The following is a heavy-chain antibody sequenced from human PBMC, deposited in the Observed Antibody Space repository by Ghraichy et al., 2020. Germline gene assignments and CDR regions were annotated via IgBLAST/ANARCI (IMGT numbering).Heavy chain of an antibody. D-gene: IGHD2-2*01. J-gene: IGHJ6*03. CDR1: GFTFSSYN. CDR3: ARGTYTTSPFHMDV. CDR2: ISSSGSYI. Sequence: ESLNISCAASGFTFSSYNMNWVRQAPGKGLEWVSSISSSGSYIFYADSLKGRFTISRDNAKNSLYLQMNSLRDDDTGVYYCARGTYTTSPFHMDVWGKGATVTVSS. V-gene: IGHV3-21*01.